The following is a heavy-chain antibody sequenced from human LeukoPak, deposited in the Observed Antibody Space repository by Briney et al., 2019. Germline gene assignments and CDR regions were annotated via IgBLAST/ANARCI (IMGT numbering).Heavy chain of an antibody. CDR2: IYYSGST. CDR3: ERDQGYYDSSGYITKDAFDI. CDR1: GGSISSSSYY. V-gene: IGHV4-39*07. J-gene: IGHJ3*02. D-gene: IGHD3-22*01. Sequence: SETLSLTCTVSGGSISSSSYYWGWIRQPPGKGLEWIGSIYYSGSTYYNPSLKSRVTISVDTSKNQFSLKLSSVTAADTAVYYCERDQGYYDSSGYITKDAFDIWGQGTMVTVSS.